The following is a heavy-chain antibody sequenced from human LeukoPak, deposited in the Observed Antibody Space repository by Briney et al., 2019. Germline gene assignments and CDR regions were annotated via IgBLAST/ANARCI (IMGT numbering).Heavy chain of an antibody. CDR1: GASISSGDYL. D-gene: IGHD4-11*01. CDR3: TRGGLHYFDY. V-gene: IGHV4-30-4*01. J-gene: IGHJ4*02. CDR2: IYYSGST. Sequence: SETLSLTCTVSGASISSGDYLWSWIRQPPGMGLEWIGNIYYSGSTNYNASLKSRVTISIDTSKNQFSLKLSSVTAADTAVYYCTRGGLHYFDYWGQGTLVTVSS.